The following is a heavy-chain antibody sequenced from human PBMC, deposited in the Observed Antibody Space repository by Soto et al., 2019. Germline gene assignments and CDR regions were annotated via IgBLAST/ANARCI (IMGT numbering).Heavy chain of an antibody. J-gene: IGHJ4*02. CDR1: GGSMSGYY. CDR2: VYYTGST. Sequence: SETLSLTCRVSGGSMSGYYWSWIRQAPGKGLEWIGYVYYTGSTNYNPSLQSRVTISVDTSNKQFSLSLRLVTAADTAVYFCARSIAVPSSHIDHWGQGIRVTVS. D-gene: IGHD6-6*01. V-gene: IGHV4-59*01. CDR3: ARSIAVPSSHIDH.